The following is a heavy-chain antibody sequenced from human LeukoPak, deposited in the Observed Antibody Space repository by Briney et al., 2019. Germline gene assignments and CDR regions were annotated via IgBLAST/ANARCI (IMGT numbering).Heavy chain of an antibody. J-gene: IGHJ3*02. V-gene: IGHV3-21*01. CDR3: ARERITIFGVVIIARQRAFDI. CDR2: ISSSSSYI. Sequence: GGSLRLSCAASGFTFSSYSMNWVRQAPGKGLEWVSSISSSSSYIYYADSVKGRFTISRDNAKNSLYLQMNSLRAEDTAVYYCARERITIFGVVIIARQRAFDIWGQGTMVTVSS. CDR1: GFTFSSYS. D-gene: IGHD3-3*01.